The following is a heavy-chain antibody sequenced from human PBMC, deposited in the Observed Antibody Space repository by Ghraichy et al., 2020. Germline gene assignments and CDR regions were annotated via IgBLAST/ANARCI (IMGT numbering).Heavy chain of an antibody. D-gene: IGHD3-16*01. CDR1: GYSFTSYW. V-gene: IGHV5-51*01. J-gene: IGHJ3*02. CDR2: IYPGDSDT. Sequence: GESLNISCKGSGYSFTSYWIGWVRQMPGKGLEWMGIIYPGDSDTRYSPSFQGQVTISADKSISTAYLQWSSLKASDTAMYYCARSGPGSRGLGDPFDIWGPGTMVTVSS. CDR3: ARSGPGSRGLGDPFDI.